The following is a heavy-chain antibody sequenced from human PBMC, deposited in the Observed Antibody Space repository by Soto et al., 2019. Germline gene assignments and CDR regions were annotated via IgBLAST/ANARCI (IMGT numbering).Heavy chain of an antibody. D-gene: IGHD3-16*02. V-gene: IGHV4-30-4*01. CDR1: GGSISSGDYY. Sequence: SETLSLTCTVSGGSISSGDYYWSWIRQPPGKGLEWIGYIYYSGSTYYNPSLKSRVTISVDTSKNQFSLKLSSVTAADTAVYYCARDRAYVWGSYRYFDYWGQGTLVTVSS. J-gene: IGHJ4*02. CDR3: ARDRAYVWGSYRYFDY. CDR2: IYYSGST.